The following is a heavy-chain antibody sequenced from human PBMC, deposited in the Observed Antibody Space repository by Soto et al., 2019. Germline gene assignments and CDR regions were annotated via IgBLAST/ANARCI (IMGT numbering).Heavy chain of an antibody. CDR1: GFSFSTYP. D-gene: IGHD4-17*01. Sequence: GSVRLSCASSGFSFSTYPMVWVRQAPWKRLEAFSSISGSGDKTYYKDSVRGRFTISRDNSRNTVDLQMNSLRPEDTAVYYCAKILSTVTSYYYGMDAWGQGTTVTVSS. CDR3: AKILSTVTSYYYGMDA. CDR2: ISGSGDKT. V-gene: IGHV3-23*01. J-gene: IGHJ6*02.